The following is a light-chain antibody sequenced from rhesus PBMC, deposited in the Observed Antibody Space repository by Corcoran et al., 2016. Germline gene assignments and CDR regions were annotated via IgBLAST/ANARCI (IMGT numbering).Light chain of an antibody. J-gene: IGKJ1*01. CDR3: QQSSNWPWT. CDR2: GAS. V-gene: IGKV3-24*04. CDR1: QSVGSY. Sequence: PGERATLSCRASQSVGSYLAWYQQKPGQAPRLLIYGASSRATGIPDRFSGSGSGTDFTLTISSLEPEDVGVYYCQQSSNWPWTFGQGTKVEIK.